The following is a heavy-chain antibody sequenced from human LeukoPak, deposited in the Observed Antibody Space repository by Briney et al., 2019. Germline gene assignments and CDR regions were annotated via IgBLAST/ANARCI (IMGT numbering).Heavy chain of an antibody. J-gene: IGHJ5*02. V-gene: IGHV1-2*02. CDR3: AREHCSSTSCYGNWFDP. Sequence: AASVKVSCRACGYTFTGYYMHWVRQAPGQGLEWMGWINPNSGGTNYAQKFHGRVTMTRDTSLSTAYMELSRLRSDATAVYYCAREHCSSTSCYGNWFDPWGQGTLVTVSS. CDR2: INPNSGGT. CDR1: GYTFTGYY. D-gene: IGHD2-2*01.